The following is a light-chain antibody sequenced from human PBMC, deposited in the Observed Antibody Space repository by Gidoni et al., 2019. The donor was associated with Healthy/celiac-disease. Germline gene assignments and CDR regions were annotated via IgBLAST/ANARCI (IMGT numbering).Light chain of an antibody. CDR1: QSISSY. CDR3: QQSYSTPYT. CDR2: AAS. Sequence: DSQMTKSPSSLSASVGDRVTITCRASQSISSYLNWYQQKPGKAPKLLIYAASSLQSGVPSRFSGSGSGTDFTLTIRRLQPEDFATYYCQQSYSTPYTFGQGTKLEIK. V-gene: IGKV1-39*01. J-gene: IGKJ2*01.